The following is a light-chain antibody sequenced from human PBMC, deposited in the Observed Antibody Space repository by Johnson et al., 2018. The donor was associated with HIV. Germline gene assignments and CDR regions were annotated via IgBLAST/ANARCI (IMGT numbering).Light chain of an antibody. Sequence: QSVLTQPPSVSAAPGQRVTISCSGSSSNIGSNYVSWYQQLPGTAPKLLIYDNNKRPSGIPDRFSGSKSGTSATLGITGLRTGDEADYYCGTWDSSLSAGGVFGTGTKVTVL. CDR2: DNN. J-gene: IGLJ1*01. V-gene: IGLV1-51*01. CDR3: GTWDSSLSAGGV. CDR1: SSNIGSNY.